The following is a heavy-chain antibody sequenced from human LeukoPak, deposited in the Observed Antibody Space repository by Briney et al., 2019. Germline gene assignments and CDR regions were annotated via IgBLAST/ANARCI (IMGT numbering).Heavy chain of an antibody. J-gene: IGHJ2*01. CDR3: VRLSVVSPHRYFDL. V-gene: IGHV4-59*08. D-gene: IGHD4-23*01. Sequence: SETLSLTRSVSGGSISGYIWSWVRQPPGKGLEWIAYIYHTGGTNYNPSLKSRVTISVDTSKDQFSLRLTSVTAADTAVYHCVRLSVVSPHRYFDLWGRGTLVTVSS. CDR2: IYHTGGT. CDR1: GGSISGYI.